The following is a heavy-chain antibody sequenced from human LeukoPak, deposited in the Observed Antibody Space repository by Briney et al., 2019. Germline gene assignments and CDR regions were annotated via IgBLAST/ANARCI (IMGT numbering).Heavy chain of an antibody. CDR1: GYTFTSYY. CDR2: ISAHNGET. CDR3: AREPLWPLQYMDV. J-gene: IGHJ6*03. V-gene: IGHV1-18*04. Sequence: ASVKVSCKASGYTFTSYYMHWVRQAPGQGLEWMGWISAHNGETNYAQNLQGRVTVSTDTSTTTAYMELRSLTSDDTAVYYCAREPLWPLQYMDVWGRGTTVTVSS.